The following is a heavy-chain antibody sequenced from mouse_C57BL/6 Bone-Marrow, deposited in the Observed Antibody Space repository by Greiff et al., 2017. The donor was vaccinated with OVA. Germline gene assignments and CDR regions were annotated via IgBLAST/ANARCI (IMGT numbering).Heavy chain of an antibody. CDR1: GIAFSRYW. CDR3: AREDYGSSYLYWYFDV. D-gene: IGHD1-1*01. J-gene: IGHJ1*03. CDR2: INPDSSTI. V-gene: IGHV4-1*01. Sequence: EVQGVESGGGLVQPGGSLKLSCAASGIAFSRYWMSWVRRAPGKGLEWIGEINPDSSTINYAPSLKDKFIISRDNDKNTLYLQMSKVRSEDTALDYCAREDYGSSYLYWYFDVWGTGTTVTVSS.